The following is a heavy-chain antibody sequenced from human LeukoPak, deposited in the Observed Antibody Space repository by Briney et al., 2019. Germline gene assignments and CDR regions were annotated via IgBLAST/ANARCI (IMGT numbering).Heavy chain of an antibody. CDR1: GYTFTSYD. D-gene: IGHD2-15*01. J-gene: IGHJ4*02. CDR3: ARRKYCSGGSCSPVFYY. Sequence: VKVSCKASGYTFTSYDINWVRQATGQGLEWMGWMNPNSGNTGYAQKFQGRVTMTRDTSISTAYMELSSLRSEDTAVYYCARRKYCSGGSCSPVFYYWGQGTLVTVSS. V-gene: IGHV1-8*01. CDR2: MNPNSGNT.